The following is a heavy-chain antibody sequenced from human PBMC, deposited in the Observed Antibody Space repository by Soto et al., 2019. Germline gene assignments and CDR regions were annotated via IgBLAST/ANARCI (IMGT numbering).Heavy chain of an antibody. V-gene: IGHV1-18*01. Sequence: QVQLVQSGAEVKKPGASVKVSCKASGYTFTSYGISWVRQAPGQGLEWMGWISAYNGNTTYAQKLQGRVTMTPDTSTSTAYLELRTLRSGDTAVYYCARSQFPIEVAGTTFDYCGQGTLVPVSS. CDR1: GYTFTSYG. CDR2: ISAYNGNT. J-gene: IGHJ4*02. CDR3: ARSQFPIEVAGTTFDY. D-gene: IGHD6-19*01.